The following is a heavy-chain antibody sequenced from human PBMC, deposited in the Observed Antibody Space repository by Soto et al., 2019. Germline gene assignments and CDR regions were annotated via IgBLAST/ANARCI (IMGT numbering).Heavy chain of an antibody. D-gene: IGHD5-12*01. CDR1: GFSFTNYA. Sequence: VSLRLSCSASGFSFTNYAMNWVRQAPGKGLEWVSVIGGRGNSAYYADSVQGRFTISRDNSKNTLSLQMSSLTADDTAIYYCVREGRGSFDFWGRGTMVTVSS. CDR3: VREGRGSFDF. CDR2: IGGRGNSA. J-gene: IGHJ3*01. V-gene: IGHV3-23*01.